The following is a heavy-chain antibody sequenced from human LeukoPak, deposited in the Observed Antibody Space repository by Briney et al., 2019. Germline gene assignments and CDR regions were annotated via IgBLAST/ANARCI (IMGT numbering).Heavy chain of an antibody. J-gene: IGHJ3*02. V-gene: IGHV1-69*13. CDR1: GGTFSSYA. D-gene: IGHD1-26*01. Sequence: ASVKVSCKASGGTFSSYAISWVRQAPGQGLEWMGGIIPIFGTANYAQKFQGRVTITADESTSTAYMELSSLRSEDTAVYYCAREDSGRSLGAFDIWGQGTMVTVSS. CDR2: IIPIFGTA. CDR3: AREDSGRSLGAFDI.